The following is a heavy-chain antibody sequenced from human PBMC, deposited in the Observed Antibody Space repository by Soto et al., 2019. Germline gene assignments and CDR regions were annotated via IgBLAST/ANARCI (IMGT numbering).Heavy chain of an antibody. V-gene: IGHV5-10-1*01. J-gene: IGHJ4*02. CDR1: GYSFTSYW. D-gene: IGHD3-22*01. CDR3: ARPDYYDSSGYDFDY. CDR2: IDPSDSYT. Sequence: PGESLKISCKGSGYSFTSYWISWVRQMPGKGLEWRGRIDPSDSYTNYSPSFQGHVTISADKSISTAYLQWSSLKASDTAMYYCARPDYYDSSGYDFDYWGQGTLVTVSS.